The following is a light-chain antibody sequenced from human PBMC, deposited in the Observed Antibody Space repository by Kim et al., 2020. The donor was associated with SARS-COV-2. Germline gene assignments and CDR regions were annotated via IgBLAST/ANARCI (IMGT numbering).Light chain of an antibody. CDR1: KLGNKY. V-gene: IGLV3-1*01. CDR2: QDT. J-gene: IGLJ1*01. Sequence: VSPGQTARIPCSGDKLGNKYASWYQQKPGQSPVLVIYQDTKRPSGIPERFSGSNSGNTATLTISGTQAMDEADYYCQAWDSSTDGVFGTGTKVTVL. CDR3: QAWDSSTDGV.